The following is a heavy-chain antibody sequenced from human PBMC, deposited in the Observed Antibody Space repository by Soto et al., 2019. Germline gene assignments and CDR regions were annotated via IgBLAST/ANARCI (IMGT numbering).Heavy chain of an antibody. CDR2: IIPIFGTA. Sequence: QVQLVQSGAEVKKPGSSVTVSCKASGGTFSSYTISWVRQAPGQGLEWMGGIIPIFGTANYAQKFQGRVTITADESSSTACRELSSLRSADTAVYYCARGNHRWLQVWYFDLWGRGTLVTVSS. J-gene: IGHJ2*01. CDR3: ARGNHRWLQVWYFDL. V-gene: IGHV1-69*12. CDR1: GGTFSSYT. D-gene: IGHD5-12*01.